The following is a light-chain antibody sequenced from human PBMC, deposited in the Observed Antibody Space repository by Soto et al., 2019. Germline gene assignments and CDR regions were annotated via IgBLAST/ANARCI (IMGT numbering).Light chain of an antibody. V-gene: IGKV3-20*01. CDR2: VAS. Sequence: EIVLTQSPGTLSLSPGERATLSCRASQSVSSSYLAWYQQKPGKPPRLLIYVASSRATGIPDRFSGSGSGTDFTLTISRLEPEDFAVYYCQQYGSSPWTFGQGTKVEIK. CDR3: QQYGSSPWT. J-gene: IGKJ1*01. CDR1: QSVSSSY.